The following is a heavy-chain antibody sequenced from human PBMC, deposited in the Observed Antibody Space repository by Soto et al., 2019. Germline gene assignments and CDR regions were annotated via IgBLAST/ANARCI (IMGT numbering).Heavy chain of an antibody. CDR3: AKDGCHTNSGNFLSS. J-gene: IGHJ5*02. V-gene: IGHV3-30*18. CDR2: ILFDGNKK. D-gene: IGHD1-26*01. CDR1: GLIFSDYA. Sequence: GGSLRLPCSASGLIFSDYAMHWVRQAPGKGMEWVAVILFDGNKKYYADSVKGRFTISRDNSKNTLYLQMNSLRAEDTAVYYCAKDGCHTNSGNFLSSWGQGSLVIVSS.